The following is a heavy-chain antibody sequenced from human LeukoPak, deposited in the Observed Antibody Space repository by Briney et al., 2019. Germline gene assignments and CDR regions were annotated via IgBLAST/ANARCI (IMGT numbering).Heavy chain of an antibody. CDR3: ARVANYYDSSGDLFDY. CDR1: GFTFSSYS. V-gene: IGHV3-48*02. Sequence: GGSLRLSCAASGFTFSSYSMNWVRQAPGKGLEWVSYISSSSSTIYYADSVKGRFIISRDNAKNSLYLQMNSLRDEDTAVYYCARVANYYDSSGDLFDYWGQGTLVTVSS. D-gene: IGHD3-22*01. CDR2: ISSSSSTI. J-gene: IGHJ4*02.